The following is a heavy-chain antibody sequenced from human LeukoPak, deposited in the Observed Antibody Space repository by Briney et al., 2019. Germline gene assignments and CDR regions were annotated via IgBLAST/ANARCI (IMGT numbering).Heavy chain of an antibody. Sequence: GASVKVSCKASGFIFTGYYKHWVRQAPGQGLEWMGCINANSGGTNYAQKFQGRVTMTRDTSISTAYMDLSRLRSDDTAVYYCARDHPYSSGWYGRVEALDLWGQGTTVTVSS. CDR2: INANSGGT. CDR3: ARDHPYSSGWYGRVEALDL. V-gene: IGHV1-2*02. CDR1: GFIFTGYY. D-gene: IGHD6-19*01. J-gene: IGHJ3*01.